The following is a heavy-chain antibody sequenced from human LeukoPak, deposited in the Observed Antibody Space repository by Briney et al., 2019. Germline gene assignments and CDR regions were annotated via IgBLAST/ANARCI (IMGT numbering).Heavy chain of an antibody. D-gene: IGHD3-16*01. Sequence: PSETLSLTCTVSGASFSTYYWSWIRQPPGKGLEWMGFIYYRGSTDYNPPLQSRVTMSLDTSKNQFSLNLNSVTAADTAIYYCARAVITFGGAVAKGFDCWGQGTLVTVSS. CDR3: ARAVITFGGAVAKGFDC. CDR2: IYYRGST. J-gene: IGHJ4*02. CDR1: GASFSTYY. V-gene: IGHV4-59*01.